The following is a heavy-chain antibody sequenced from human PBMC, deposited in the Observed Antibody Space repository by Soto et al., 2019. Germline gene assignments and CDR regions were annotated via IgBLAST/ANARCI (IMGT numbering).Heavy chain of an antibody. CDR3: ARDKYYGDYISNYYYYGMDV. CDR2: ISSSSSYI. J-gene: IGHJ6*02. D-gene: IGHD4-17*01. V-gene: IGHV3-21*01. Sequence: LRLSFAASVFTLSSYSMNWVRQAPGKGLEWVSSISSSSSYIYYADSVKGRFTISRDNAKNSLYLQMNSLRAEDTAVYYCARDKYYGDYISNYYYYGMDVWGQATTVTVSS. CDR1: VFTLSSYS.